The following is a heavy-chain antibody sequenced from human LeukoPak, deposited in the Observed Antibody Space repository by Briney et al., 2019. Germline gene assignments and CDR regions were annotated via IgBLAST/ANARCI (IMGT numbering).Heavy chain of an antibody. Sequence: SETLSLTCAVYGGSFSGYYWSWIRQPPGKALEWIGEINHSGSTNYNPSLKSRVTISVDTSKNQFSLKLSSVTAADTAVYYCARLKVDDYGDFEDYWGQGTLVTVSS. D-gene: IGHD4-17*01. CDR2: INHSGST. J-gene: IGHJ4*02. CDR1: GGSFSGYY. V-gene: IGHV4-34*01. CDR3: ARLKVDDYGDFEDY.